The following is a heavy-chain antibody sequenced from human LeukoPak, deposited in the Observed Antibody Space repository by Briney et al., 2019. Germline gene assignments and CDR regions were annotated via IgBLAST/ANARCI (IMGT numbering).Heavy chain of an antibody. CDR2: ISAYNGNT. CDR3: AGDLLGYCSSTSCFYYYGMDV. CDR1: GYTFTSYG. V-gene: IGHV1-18*01. J-gene: IGHJ6*02. Sequence: ASVKVSCKASGYTFTSYGISWARQAPGQGLEWMGWISAYNGNTNYAQKLQGRVTMTTDTSTSTAYMELRSLRSDDTAVYYCAGDLLGYCSSTSCFYYYGMDVWGQGTTVTVSS. D-gene: IGHD2-2*01.